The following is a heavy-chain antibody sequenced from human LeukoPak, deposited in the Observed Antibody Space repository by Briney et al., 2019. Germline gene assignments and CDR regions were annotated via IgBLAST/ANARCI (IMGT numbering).Heavy chain of an antibody. CDR1: GVTFSSYA. D-gene: IGHD2-2*01. V-gene: IGHV3-30*04. J-gene: IGHJ4*02. CDR2: ISYDGSNK. CDR3: ARYRPCSSTSCYEYSFDC. Sequence: GRSLRLSCAASGVTFSSYAMHWVRQAPGKGLEWVAVISYDGSNKYYAESVKGRFTISRDNSKNTLYLHMDSLRAEDTAVYYCARYRPCSSTSCYEYSFDCWGQGTLVTVSS.